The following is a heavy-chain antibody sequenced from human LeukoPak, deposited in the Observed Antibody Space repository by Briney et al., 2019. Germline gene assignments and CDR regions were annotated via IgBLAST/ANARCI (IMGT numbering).Heavy chain of an antibody. J-gene: IGHJ4*02. Sequence: PGGSLRLSCAASGFTFSSHAMSWVRQAPGKGLEWVLVISASGSRTYYVDSVKGRFTISRDNSKNTLYLQMNSLRAEDTAVYYCAKDSGSVVITFFNFDYWGQGTLVTVSS. CDR1: GFTFSSHA. CDR2: ISASGSRT. CDR3: AKDSGSVVITFFNFDY. V-gene: IGHV3-23*01. D-gene: IGHD3-22*01.